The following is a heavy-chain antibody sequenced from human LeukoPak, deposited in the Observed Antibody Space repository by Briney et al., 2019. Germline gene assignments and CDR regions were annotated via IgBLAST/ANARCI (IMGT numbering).Heavy chain of an antibody. CDR2: IRSDGNK. D-gene: IGHD3-16*01. V-gene: IGHV3-30*02. CDR1: GFTFTSYG. CDR3: ARGGYGYVYLDY. J-gene: IGHJ4*02. Sequence: PGGSLRLSCTASGFTFTSYGMHWVRQAPGKGLEWVAFIRSDGNKFYADSLKGRFTVSRDNSRNNVYLQMNSLRAEDTAVYYCARGGYGYVYLDYWGQGTLVTVSS.